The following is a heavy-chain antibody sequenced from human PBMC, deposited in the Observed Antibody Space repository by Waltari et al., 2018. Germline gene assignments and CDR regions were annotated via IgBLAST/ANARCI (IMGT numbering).Heavy chain of an antibody. Sequence: EVQLVESGGGLIQPGGSLRLSCAASGFTFSSYWMHWVRQAPGKGLVCVSRINTDGSSTTYADCGKGRLTISRENAKNTLYLQMNSLRTEDTAVYYCATEGDRETNFHYWGQGTLVTVSS. J-gene: IGHJ4*02. D-gene: IGHD3-16*01. CDR3: ATEGDRETNFHY. CDR1: GFTFSSYW. V-gene: IGHV3-74*03. CDR2: INTDGSST.